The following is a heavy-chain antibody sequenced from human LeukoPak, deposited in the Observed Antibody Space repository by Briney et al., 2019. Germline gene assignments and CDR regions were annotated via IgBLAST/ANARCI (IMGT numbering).Heavy chain of an antibody. Sequence: PGGSLRLSCAASGFTFSSYWMHWVRQAPGKGLVWVSRINSDGSSTSYADSVKGRFTISRDNAKNTLYLQMNSLRAEDTALYYCARVVSNYYGSGSYYNPLDYWGQGTLVTVSS. CDR1: GFTFSSYW. D-gene: IGHD3-10*01. J-gene: IGHJ4*02. CDR3: ARVVSNYYGSGSYYNPLDY. V-gene: IGHV3-74*01. CDR2: INSDGSST.